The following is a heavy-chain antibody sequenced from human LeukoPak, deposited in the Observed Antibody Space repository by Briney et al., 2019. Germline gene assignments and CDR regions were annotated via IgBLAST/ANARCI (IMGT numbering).Heavy chain of an antibody. CDR1: GGSFSGYY. J-gene: IGHJ4*02. Sequence: SETLSLTCAVYGGSFSGYYWSWIRQPPGKGLEWIGEINHSGSTNYNPSLKSRVTISVDPSKNQSSLKLSSVTAADTAVYYCARGFGRDSIAAAVTGPPFDYWGQGTLVTVSS. CDR2: INHSGST. V-gene: IGHV4-34*01. D-gene: IGHD6-13*01. CDR3: ARGFGRDSIAAAVTGPPFDY.